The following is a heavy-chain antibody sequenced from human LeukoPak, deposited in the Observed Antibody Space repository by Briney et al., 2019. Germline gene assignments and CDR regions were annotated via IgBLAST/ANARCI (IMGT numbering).Heavy chain of an antibody. V-gene: IGHV6-1*01. J-gene: IGHJ3*02. CDR3: ARGQFSAFDI. CDR2: TYYRSN. CDR1: GXSVSSKSIA. Sequence: RSQTLSLTCAISGXSVSSKSIAWNWIRQSPSRGLEWLGRTYYRSNDYAVSVKSRITIDPDTSKNQFSLQLNSVTPEDTAVYYCARGQFSAFDIWGQGTMVIVSS. D-gene: IGHD5-24*01.